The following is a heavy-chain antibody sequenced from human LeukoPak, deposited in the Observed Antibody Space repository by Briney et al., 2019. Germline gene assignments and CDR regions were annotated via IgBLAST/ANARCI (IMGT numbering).Heavy chain of an antibody. Sequence: GGSLRLSCAASGFTFSSYGMHWVRQAPGKGLEWVAFIRYDGSNKYYADSVKGRFTISRDNSKNTLYLQMNSLRAEDTAVYYCAKDKGTTVTTLHYMDVWGKGTTVTVSS. CDR3: AKDKGTTVTTLHYMDV. V-gene: IGHV3-30*02. CDR2: IRYDGSNK. J-gene: IGHJ6*03. D-gene: IGHD4-11*01. CDR1: GFTFSSYG.